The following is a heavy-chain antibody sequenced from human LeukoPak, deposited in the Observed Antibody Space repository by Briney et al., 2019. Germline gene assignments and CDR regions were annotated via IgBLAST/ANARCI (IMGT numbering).Heavy chain of an antibody. CDR1: GGSFSAYY. D-gene: IGHD1-26*01. CDR3: ARHKLRWYFDL. V-gene: IGHV4-34*01. Sequence: SETLSLTCSVYGGSFSAYYWSWIRQPPGKGLEWIGEINDSGGTNYNPSLKSRFTISVDTSKNQFSLKLSSVTAADTAVYYCARHKLRWYFDLWGRGTLVTVSS. CDR2: INDSGGT. J-gene: IGHJ2*01.